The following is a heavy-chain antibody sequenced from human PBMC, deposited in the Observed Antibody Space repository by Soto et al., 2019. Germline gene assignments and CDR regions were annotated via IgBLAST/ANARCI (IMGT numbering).Heavy chain of an antibody. D-gene: IGHD3-9*01. J-gene: IGHJ4*02. V-gene: IGHV3-23*01. Sequence: PGGSLRLSCAASGFTFSSYAMSWVRQAPGKGLEWVSAISGSGGSTYYADSVKGRFTISRDNSKNTLYLQMSSLRGEDTAVYYCAFVWFRYFDWPRRGDYWGKGTLVTVSS. CDR2: ISGSGGST. CDR3: AFVWFRYFDWPRRGDY. CDR1: GFTFSSYA.